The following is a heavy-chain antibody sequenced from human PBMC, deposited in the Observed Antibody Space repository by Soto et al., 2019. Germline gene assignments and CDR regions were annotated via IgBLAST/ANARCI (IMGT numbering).Heavy chain of an antibody. CDR1: GFTFSSYA. D-gene: IGHD6-6*01. CDR3: AKDRERIATRSIDY. V-gene: IGHV3-23*01. CDR2: ISGSGVST. J-gene: IGHJ4*02. Sequence: EVQLLESGGGLVQPGGSLRLSCAASGFTFSSYAMSWVRQAPGKGLEWVSGISGSGVSTYYADSVKGRFTISRANSKSTLYLQMNSLRAEDTAVYYCAKDRERIATRSIDYWGQGTLVTVSS.